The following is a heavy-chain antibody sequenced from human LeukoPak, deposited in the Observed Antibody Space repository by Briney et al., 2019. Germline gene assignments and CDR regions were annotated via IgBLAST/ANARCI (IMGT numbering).Heavy chain of an antibody. J-gene: IGHJ5*02. CDR1: GGTFSSYA. CDR3: ARGGLGGYCSGGSCYSGPVWFDP. V-gene: IGHV1-69*13. D-gene: IGHD2-15*01. CDR2: IIPIFGTA. Sequence: SVKVSCKASGGTFSSYAISWVRQAPGQGLEWMGGIIPIFGTANYAQKFQGRVTITADESTSTAYMELSSLRSEDTAMYYCARGGLGGYCSGGSCYSGPVWFDPWGQGTLVTVSS.